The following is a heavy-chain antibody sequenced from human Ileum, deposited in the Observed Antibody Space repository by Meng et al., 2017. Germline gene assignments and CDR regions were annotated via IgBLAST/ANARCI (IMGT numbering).Heavy chain of an antibody. J-gene: IGHJ4*02. CDR3: ARDLRGGGSYYLSY. D-gene: IGHD1-26*01. Sequence: QGRLVPSWAEVKTAGASVKVPCKASGYTFTAFYMHWVRQAPGQGLEWMGRINPNSGDTKCAQKFQGRVTMTRDTSISTAYMELSTLTSDDTAMYYCARDLRGGGSYYLSYWGQGTLVTVSS. V-gene: IGHV1-2*06. CDR2: INPNSGDT. CDR1: GYTFTAFY.